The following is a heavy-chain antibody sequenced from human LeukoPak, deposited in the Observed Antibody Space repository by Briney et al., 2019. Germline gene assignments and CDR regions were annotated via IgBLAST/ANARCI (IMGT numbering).Heavy chain of an antibody. CDR1: GGSISSSSYY. Sequence: SETLSLTCTVSGGSISSSSYYWGWIRQPPGKGLEWIGSIYYSGSTYYNPSLKSRVTISVDTSKNQFPLKLSSVTAADTAVYYCASLAAAQRYNWFDPWGQGTLVTVSS. D-gene: IGHD6-13*01. CDR2: IYYSGST. J-gene: IGHJ5*02. V-gene: IGHV4-39*06. CDR3: ASLAAAQRYNWFDP.